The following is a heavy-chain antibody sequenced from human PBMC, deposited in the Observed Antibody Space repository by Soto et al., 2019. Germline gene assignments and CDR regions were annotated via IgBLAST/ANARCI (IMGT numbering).Heavy chain of an antibody. CDR3: ARSYCADSVSCNWFDP. CDR2: INYSVRG. D-gene: IGHD2-8*02. J-gene: IGHJ5*02. V-gene: IGHV4-59*01. CDR1: GDSSSTYY. Sequence: QVQLQESGPGLVKSSETLSLTCSVSGDSSSTYYWGWIRQPPGKGLEWIGYINYSVRGNHNPSLKSHLSISVDASKNQVSLKLTSVTAADTAVYYCARSYCADSVSCNWFDPWGQGTLVVVSS.